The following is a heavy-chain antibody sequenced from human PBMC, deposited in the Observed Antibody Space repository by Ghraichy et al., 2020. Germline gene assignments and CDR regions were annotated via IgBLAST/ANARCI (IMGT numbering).Heavy chain of an antibody. Sequence: GGSLRLSCAASGFTFNSYAFHWVRQAPGKGLEWVALISYDGSNKHYADSVKGRFTISRDNSKSTLYLEMNSLTSEDTAVFSCARAQDSSGWYNWFDPWGQGTLVTVSS. CDR1: GFTFNSYA. J-gene: IGHJ5*02. V-gene: IGHV3-30-3*01. CDR2: ISYDGSNK. CDR3: ARAQDSSGWYNWFDP. D-gene: IGHD6-19*01.